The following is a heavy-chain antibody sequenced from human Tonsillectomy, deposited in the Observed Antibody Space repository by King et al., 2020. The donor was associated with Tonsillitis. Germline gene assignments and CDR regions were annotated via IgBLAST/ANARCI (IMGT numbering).Heavy chain of an antibody. J-gene: IGHJ4*02. CDR2: ITGDGGIT. CDR1: GFTFDDYA. CDR3: AKDYPDDYIWGSYRAHFDF. D-gene: IGHD3-16*02. Sequence: VQLVESGGGVVQPGGSLRLSCAASGFTFDDYAMHWVRQTPGKGLEWVSLITGDGGITYYADSVKGRFTISRDNSKNSLYLQMNSLGTEDTALYYCAKDYPDDYIWGSYRAHFDFWGQGTLVTVSS. V-gene: IGHV3-43*02.